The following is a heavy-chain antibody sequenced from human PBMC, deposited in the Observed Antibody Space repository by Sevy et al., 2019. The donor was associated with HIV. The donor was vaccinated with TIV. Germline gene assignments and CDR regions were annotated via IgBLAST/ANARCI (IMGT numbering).Heavy chain of an antibody. Sequence: GGSLRPSCAASGFTFSSYSMNWVRQAPGKGLEWVSSISSSSSYIYYADSVKGRFTISRDNAKNSLYLQMNSLRAEDTAVYYCARDKVATIYYYYYGMDVWGQGTTVTVSS. CDR3: ARDKVATIYYYYYGMDV. J-gene: IGHJ6*02. D-gene: IGHD5-12*01. V-gene: IGHV3-21*01. CDR1: GFTFSSYS. CDR2: ISSSSSYI.